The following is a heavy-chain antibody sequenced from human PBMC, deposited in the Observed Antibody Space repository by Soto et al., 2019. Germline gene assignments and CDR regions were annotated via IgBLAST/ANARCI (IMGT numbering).Heavy chain of an antibody. V-gene: IGHV3-23*01. J-gene: IGHJ3*02. CDR1: GFTFSSYA. CDR2: ISGSGGST. Sequence: LGGSLRLSCAASGFTFSSYAMSWVRQAPGKGLEWVSAISGSGGSTYYADSVKGRFTISRDNSKNTLYLQMNSLRAEDTAVYYCAKGGYCSSKSCSTLYDFDIWGQGTMVTVSS. D-gene: IGHD2-2*02. CDR3: AKGGYCSSKSCSTLYDFDI.